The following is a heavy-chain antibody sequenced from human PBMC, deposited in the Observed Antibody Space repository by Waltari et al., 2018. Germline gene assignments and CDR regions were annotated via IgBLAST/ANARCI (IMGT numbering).Heavy chain of an antibody. CDR1: GYSISSGYY. J-gene: IGHJ4*02. V-gene: IGHV4-38-2*02. CDR2: IYHSGST. Sequence: QVQLQESGPGLVKPSETLSLTCAVSGYSISSGYYWGWIRQPPGKGLEWIGSIYHSGSTYYSPSLKSRVTISVDTSKNQFSLKLSSVTAADTAVYYCARDGRGDGYWGQGTLVTVSS. CDR3: ARDGRGDGY. D-gene: IGHD3-3*01.